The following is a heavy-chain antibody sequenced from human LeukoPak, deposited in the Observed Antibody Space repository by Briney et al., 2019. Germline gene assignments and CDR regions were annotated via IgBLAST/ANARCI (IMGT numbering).Heavy chain of an antibody. CDR3: ARDCSEWSAEDNWFDP. CDR2: IYHTGTT. V-gene: IGHV4-59*12. CDR1: GGSTTSYY. D-gene: IGHD3-10*01. Sequence: SETLSLTCSVSGGSTTSYYWNWVRQFPGKRLEWIGYIYHTGTTTYNPSLQSRVAISINTSTNQISLMLSSVTSADTAIYFCARDCSEWSAEDNWFDPWGQGILVTVSS. J-gene: IGHJ5*02.